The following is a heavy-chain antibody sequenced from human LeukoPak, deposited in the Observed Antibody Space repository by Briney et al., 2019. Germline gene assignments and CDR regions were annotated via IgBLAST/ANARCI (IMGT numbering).Heavy chain of an antibody. CDR3: ARGGKTSYYDYVWGSYRPESFDY. D-gene: IGHD3-16*02. J-gene: IGHJ4*02. CDR1: GGTFSSYA. Sequence: ASVKVSCKASGGTFSSYAIRWVRQAPGQGLEWMGRIIPILGIANYAQKFQGRVTITADKSTRPAYMEMSSLRSEDTAVYYCARGGKTSYYDYVWGSYRPESFDYWGQGTLVTVSS. V-gene: IGHV1-69*04. CDR2: IIPILGIA.